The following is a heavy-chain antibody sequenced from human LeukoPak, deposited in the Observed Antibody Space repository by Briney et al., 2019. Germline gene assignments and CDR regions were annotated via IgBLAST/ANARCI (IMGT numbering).Heavy chain of an antibody. CDR1: GRSISSYY. CDR3: ARGQQLVRFDP. D-gene: IGHD6-13*01. V-gene: IGHV4-59*01. Sequence: PSETLSLTCTVSGRSISSYYWSWIRQPPGKGLEWIGYIYYSGSTNYNPSLKSRVTISVDTSKNQFSLKLSSVTAADTAVYYCARGQQLVRFDPWGQGTLVTVSS. J-gene: IGHJ5*02. CDR2: IYYSGST.